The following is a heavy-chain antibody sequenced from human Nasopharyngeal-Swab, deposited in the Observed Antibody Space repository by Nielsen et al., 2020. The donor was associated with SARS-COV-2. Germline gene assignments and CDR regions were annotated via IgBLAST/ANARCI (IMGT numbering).Heavy chain of an antibody. V-gene: IGHV3-9*01. CDR3: VRGVHYMSYFHTPPSDQ. D-gene: IGHD1-1*01. CDR2: INWNSGIS. J-gene: IGHJ4*02. CDR1: GFTFDDYP. Sequence: SLKISCAASGFTFDDYPMHWVRQAPGKGLEWVSGINWNSGISAYADSVKGRFTISRDNARNSLYLQMNSLRAEDTALYYCVRGVHYMSYFHTPPSDQWGQGTLVTVSS.